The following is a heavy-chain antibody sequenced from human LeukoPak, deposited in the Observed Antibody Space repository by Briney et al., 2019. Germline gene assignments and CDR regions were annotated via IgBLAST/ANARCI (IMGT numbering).Heavy chain of an antibody. CDR2: ISAYNGNT. CDR3: ARVPSGVTTVWFDP. J-gene: IGHJ5*02. V-gene: IGHV1-18*01. D-gene: IGHD4-11*01. CDR1: GYTFTSYG. Sequence: ASVKVSCKASGYTFTSYGISWVRQAPGQGLEWMGWISAYNGNTNYAQKLQGRVTTTTDTSTSTAYMELRSLRSDDTAVYYCARVPSGVTTVWFDPWGQGTLVTVSS.